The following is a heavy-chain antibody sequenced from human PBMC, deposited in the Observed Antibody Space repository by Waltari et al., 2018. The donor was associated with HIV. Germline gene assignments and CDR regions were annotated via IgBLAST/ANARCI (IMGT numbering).Heavy chain of an antibody. V-gene: IGHV4-34*01. CDR1: AVFHGFY. CDR3: ARGPRLRVFRGVTFFSSGLDV. CDR2: IDQSGRA. J-gene: IGHJ6*01. Sequence: GSSPFEASEPVSLHFPVLWAVFHGFYGRWFRPVPEKGLEWIGEIDQSGRANINPSLRRRVTISLDKSRSHFALRMSPVSAADTAMYFCARGPRLRVFRGVTFFSSGLDVWGRGTSVTVSS. D-gene: IGHD3-3*01.